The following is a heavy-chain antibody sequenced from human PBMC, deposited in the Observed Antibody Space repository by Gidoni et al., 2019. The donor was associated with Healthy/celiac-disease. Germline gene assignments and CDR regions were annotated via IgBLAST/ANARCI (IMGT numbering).Heavy chain of an antibody. CDR1: GFTFSRYS. D-gene: IGHD3-22*01. CDR2: ISSSSSTI. J-gene: IGHJ6*02. V-gene: IGHV3-48*01. CDR3: ARDGLVVISNYYYGMDV. Sequence: ELQLVESGGGLVQPGGSLSLSCAASGFTFSRYSMTWVRQAPGKGLEWVSYISSSSSTIYYADSVKGRLTIARDNAKNSLYLQMNSLRAEDTAVYYCARDGLVVISNYYYGMDVWGQGTTVTVSS.